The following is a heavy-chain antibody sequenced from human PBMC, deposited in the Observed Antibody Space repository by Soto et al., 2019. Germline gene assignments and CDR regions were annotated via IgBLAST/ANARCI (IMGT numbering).Heavy chain of an antibody. CDR3: ARDRDTIVVTAAHYYYNGMDV. D-gene: IGHD2-2*01. V-gene: IGHV3-11*01. Sequence: PGGSLRLSCVASGFTFSDHFMSWIRQAPGKGLEWISYISSSDGPIYYADSVRGRFTISRDNDKSSLYLQMYSLRAEDTGVYYCARDRDTIVVTAAHYYYNGMDVWGQGTTVTVSS. J-gene: IGHJ6*02. CDR2: ISSSDGPI. CDR1: GFTFSDHF.